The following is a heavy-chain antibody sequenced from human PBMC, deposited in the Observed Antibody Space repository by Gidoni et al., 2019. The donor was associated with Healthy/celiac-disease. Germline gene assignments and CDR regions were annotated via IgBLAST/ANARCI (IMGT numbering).Heavy chain of an antibody. Sequence: QVQLQESGPGLVTPSQTLSLTCTVSGCSISRGGYYWSWIRQHPGKGLDWIGYTYYSGSTYDNPSFKSRVTISVDTSKNQFSLKLSAVTAADTAVYYCANVVATRYEYYFDYWGQGTLVTVSS. CDR2: TYYSGST. CDR3: ANVVATRYEYYFDY. V-gene: IGHV4-31*03. D-gene: IGHD5-12*01. CDR1: GCSISRGGYY. J-gene: IGHJ4*02.